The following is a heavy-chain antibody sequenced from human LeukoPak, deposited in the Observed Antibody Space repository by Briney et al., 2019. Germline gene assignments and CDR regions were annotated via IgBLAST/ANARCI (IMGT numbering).Heavy chain of an antibody. D-gene: IGHD3-22*01. J-gene: IGHJ4*02. Sequence: GASVKVSCKTSGYTFAGHHIHWVRQAPGQGLEWMGWINPSSGDTKYAQNFQDRVIMTRDTSISTAYMDLSRLSSDDTAIYYCARADHDSSGYSFRLDYWGRGTLVTVSS. CDR1: GYTFAGHH. CDR3: ARADHDSSGYSFRLDY. V-gene: IGHV1-2*02. CDR2: INPSSGDT.